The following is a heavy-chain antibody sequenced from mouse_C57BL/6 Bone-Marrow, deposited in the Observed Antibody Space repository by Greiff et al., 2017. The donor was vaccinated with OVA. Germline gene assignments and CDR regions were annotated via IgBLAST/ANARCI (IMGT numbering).Heavy chain of an antibody. CDR3: TGKSVDYAMDY. J-gene: IGHJ4*01. CDR2: IRLKSDNYAT. Sequence: EVKVVESGGGLVQPGGSMKLSCVASGFTFSNYWMNWVRQSPEKGLEWVAQIRLKSDNYATHYAESVKGRFTISRDDSKSSVYLQMNNLRAEDTGIYYCTGKSVDYAMDYWGQGTSVTVSS. V-gene: IGHV6-3*01. CDR1: GFTFSNYW.